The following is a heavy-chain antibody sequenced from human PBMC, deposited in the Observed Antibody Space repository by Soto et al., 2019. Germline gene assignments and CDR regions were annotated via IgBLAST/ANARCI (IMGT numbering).Heavy chain of an antibody. J-gene: IGHJ4*02. CDR3: ARGMTTVTTLDY. D-gene: IGHD4-4*01. V-gene: IGHV4-59*12. Sequence: SETLSLTCTVSGGSISGYFWSWIRQPPGKGLEWIGYIYHTESTYYNPSLKSRVTISVDRSKNQFSLKLSSVTAADTAVYYCARGMTTVTTLDYWGQGTLVTVSS. CDR1: GGSISGYF. CDR2: IYHTEST.